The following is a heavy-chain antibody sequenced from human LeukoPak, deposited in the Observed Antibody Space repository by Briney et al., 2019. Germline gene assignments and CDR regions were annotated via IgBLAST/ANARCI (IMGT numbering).Heavy chain of an antibody. J-gene: IGHJ4*02. Sequence: ASVKVSCKASGYTFTSYYMHWVRQAPGQGLEWMGIINPSGGSTSYAQKFQGRVTMTRDTSTSTVYMELSSPRSEDTAVYYCARDSSQLATDYWGQGTLVTVSS. CDR2: INPSGGST. V-gene: IGHV1-46*01. D-gene: IGHD6-6*01. CDR3: ARDSSQLATDY. CDR1: GYTFTSYY.